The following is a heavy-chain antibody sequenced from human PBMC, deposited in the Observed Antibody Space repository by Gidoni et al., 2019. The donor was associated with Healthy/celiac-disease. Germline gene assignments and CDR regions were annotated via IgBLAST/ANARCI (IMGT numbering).Heavy chain of an antibody. CDR2: INPSGGST. D-gene: IGHD5-18*01. J-gene: IGHJ4*02. CDR1: GYTFTSYY. Sequence: QVQLVPSGAEVKKPGASVTVSCKASGYTFTSYYMHWVRQAPGQGLEWMGIINPSGGSTSYAQKFQGRVTMTRDTSTSTVYRELSSLRSEDTAVYYCAREAVMGTAMVIGGDYWGQGTLVTVSS. CDR3: AREAVMGTAMVIGGDY. V-gene: IGHV1-46*01.